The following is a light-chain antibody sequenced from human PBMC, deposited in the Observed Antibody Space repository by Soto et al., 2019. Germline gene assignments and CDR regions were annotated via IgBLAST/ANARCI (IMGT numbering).Light chain of an antibody. Sequence: DIQMTQSPSTLSASVGDQVTISCRASQSISNWLAWYQHKPGKAPKLLIYRASSLESGVPSRFSGSASGTELTLTISGLHPDDFATYFCQHYHSFPWTFGQGTKVEIK. V-gene: IGKV1-5*03. J-gene: IGKJ1*01. CDR2: RAS. CDR3: QHYHSFPWT. CDR1: QSISNW.